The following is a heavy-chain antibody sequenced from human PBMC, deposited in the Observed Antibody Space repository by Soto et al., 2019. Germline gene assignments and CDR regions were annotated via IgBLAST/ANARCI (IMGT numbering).Heavy chain of an antibody. Sequence: QVQLVESGGGVVQPGGSLRLSCAASGFTFSSYGVHWVRQAPGKGLEWVAVISNDGIKKNYGESAKGRFTSSRDNSKNSLYLQMNSLRTEDTVVYYCAKSPQWVAKGGMDVWGQWTTVTVSS. J-gene: IGHJ6*02. D-gene: IGHD1-26*01. CDR3: AKSPQWVAKGGMDV. CDR1: GFTFSSYG. V-gene: IGHV3-30*18. CDR2: ISNDGIKK.